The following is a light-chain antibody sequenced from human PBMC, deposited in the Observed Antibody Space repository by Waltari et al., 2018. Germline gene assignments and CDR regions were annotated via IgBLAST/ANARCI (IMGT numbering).Light chain of an antibody. CDR3: SSYSSSSTLL. CDR2: DVT. CDR1: SSDVGGYNY. Sequence: QSALTQPASVSGSPGQSITISCTGTSSDVGGYNYASWHQPHPGKAPTPMIYDVTKRPSGVATRFSGAKAGNTASLTISGLQAEDEADDYCSSYSSSSTLLFGGGTKLTVL. V-gene: IGLV2-14*03. J-gene: IGLJ2*01.